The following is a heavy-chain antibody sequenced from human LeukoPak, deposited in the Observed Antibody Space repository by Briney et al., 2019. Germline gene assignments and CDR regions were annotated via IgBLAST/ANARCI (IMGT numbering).Heavy chain of an antibody. J-gene: IGHJ5*02. V-gene: IGHV1-18*01. CDR2: ISAYNGNT. CDR1: GYTFTSFG. D-gene: IGHD3-22*01. Sequence: ASVKVSCKASGYTFTSFGICWVRQGPGQGLEWMGWISAYNGNTNYAQKLQGRVTMTPDTSTSTAYMELRSLRTDDTAVYYCARNYDNRFDPWGQGTLVTVSS. CDR3: ARNYDNRFDP.